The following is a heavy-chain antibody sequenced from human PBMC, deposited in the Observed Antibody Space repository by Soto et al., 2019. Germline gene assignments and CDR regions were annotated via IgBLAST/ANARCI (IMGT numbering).Heavy chain of an antibody. V-gene: IGHV3-23*04. CDR1: GFTITSYS. Sequence: EMQLVESGGGLVKPGGSLRLSCAASGFTITSYSMNWVRQASGKGLEWVSSIGGSGGHTHYAESVQGRFIISRDDSKKTLSLEMNSLTVDDTAVYFCAKGGPTVIYFDHWGQGRLVSVSS. J-gene: IGHJ4*02. CDR2: IGGSGGHT. CDR3: AKGGPTVIYFDH. D-gene: IGHD4-17*01.